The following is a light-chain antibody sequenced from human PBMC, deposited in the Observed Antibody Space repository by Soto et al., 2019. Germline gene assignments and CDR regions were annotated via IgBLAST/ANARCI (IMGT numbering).Light chain of an antibody. CDR1: SSDVGGYNY. CDR2: EVS. V-gene: IGLV2-14*01. Sequence: QSVLTQPASGSGSPGQSITISCTGTSSDVGGYNYVSWYQQHPGKAPKLMIYEVSDRPSGVSNRFSGSKSGNTASLTISGLQAEDEADYYCSSYTITSTYVFGTGTKVTVL. J-gene: IGLJ1*01. CDR3: SSYTITSTYV.